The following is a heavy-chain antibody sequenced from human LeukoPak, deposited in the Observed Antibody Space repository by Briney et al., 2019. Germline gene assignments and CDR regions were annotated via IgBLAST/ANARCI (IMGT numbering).Heavy chain of an antibody. CDR2: ISGSGGKT. V-gene: IGHV3-23*01. D-gene: IGHD1-26*01. J-gene: IGHJ4*02. CDR1: GFTFSSYG. CDR3: AKDGGSYQFDS. Sequence: GWSLRLSCVASGFTFSSYGMSWVRQAPGKGLEWVSAISGSGGKTYNADSVKGRFTNSRDNSRKTLYLQMNSLRAEDTAVYYCAKDGGSYQFDSWGQGTLVTVSS.